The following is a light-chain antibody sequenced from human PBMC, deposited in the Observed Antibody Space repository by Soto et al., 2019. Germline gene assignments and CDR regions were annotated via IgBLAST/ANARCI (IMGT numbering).Light chain of an antibody. V-gene: IGLV1-40*01. CDR3: QSYDSSLSGSV. CDR2: GNN. Sequence: QLVLTQPPSVSGAPGQRVTISCTGSSSNIGAGYDVHWYQQLPGTAPKLLIYGNNNRPSGVPDRFSGSKSGTSASLAITGLQAEDEAVYSCQSYDSSLSGSVFGGGTKLTVL. CDR1: SSNIGAGYD. J-gene: IGLJ3*02.